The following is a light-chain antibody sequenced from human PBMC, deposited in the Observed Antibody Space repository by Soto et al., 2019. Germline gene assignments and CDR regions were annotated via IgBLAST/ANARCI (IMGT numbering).Light chain of an antibody. CDR3: QQYHNWPPGLT. J-gene: IGKJ4*01. CDR2: DAS. CDR1: ETVYSK. V-gene: IGKV3-15*01. Sequence: EIVMTQSPTTLSVSPGERATLSCRASETVYSKVAWYQQKLGQAPSLLIFDASTRATGIPNRFVGSGSGTSFTLTISNLQSEDFAVYYCQQYHNWPPGLTFGGGTRVEIK.